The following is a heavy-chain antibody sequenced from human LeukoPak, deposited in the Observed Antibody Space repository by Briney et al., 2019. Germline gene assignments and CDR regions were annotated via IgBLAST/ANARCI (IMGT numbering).Heavy chain of an antibody. Sequence: VASVKVSCKASGYTFTGYYMHWVRQAPGQGLEWMGWINPNSGGTNYAQKFQGRVTMTRDTSISTAYMELSGLRSDDTAVYYCARDLVGATEGHWGQGTLVTVSA. J-gene: IGHJ4*02. V-gene: IGHV1-2*02. D-gene: IGHD1-26*01. CDR2: INPNSGGT. CDR3: ARDLVGATEGH. CDR1: GYTFTGYY.